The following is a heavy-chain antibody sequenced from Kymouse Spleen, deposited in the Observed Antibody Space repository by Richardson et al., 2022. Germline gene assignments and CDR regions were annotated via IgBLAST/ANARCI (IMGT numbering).Heavy chain of an antibody. CDR2: IWYDGSNK. D-gene: IGHD3-10*01. V-gene: IGHV3-33*01. Sequence: QVQLVESGGGVVQPGRSLRLSCAASGFTFSSYGMHWVRQAPGKGLEWVAVIWYDGSNKYYADSVKGRFTISRDNSKNTLYLQMNSLRAEDTAVYYCARLLWFGEIYYYYGMDVWGQGTTVTVSS. CDR1: GFTFSSYG. CDR3: ARLLWFGEIYYYYGMDV. J-gene: IGHJ6*02.